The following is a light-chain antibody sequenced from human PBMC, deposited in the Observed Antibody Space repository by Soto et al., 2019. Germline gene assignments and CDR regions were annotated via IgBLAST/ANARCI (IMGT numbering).Light chain of an antibody. CDR2: DAS. Sequence: AIQMTQSPSSLSASIGDRVTITCRASQDIKHDLGWYQQKPGKAPKLLIYDASILESGVPSRFSGSGSGTEFTLTISSLQPDDFAAYYCQHYSSYSSTFGQGTKVDIK. CDR3: QHYSSYSST. J-gene: IGKJ1*01. V-gene: IGKV1-13*02. CDR1: QDIKHD.